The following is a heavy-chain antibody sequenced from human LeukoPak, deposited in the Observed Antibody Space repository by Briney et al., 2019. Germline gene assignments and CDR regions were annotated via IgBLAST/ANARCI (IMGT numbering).Heavy chain of an antibody. V-gene: IGHV3-23*01. D-gene: IGHD4-17*01. J-gene: IGHJ4*02. CDR1: GFTFSSYA. Sequence: GGSLRLSCAASGFTFSSYAMRWVRQAPGKGLEWVSSIIHSGSTIYYADSVKGRFTISRDNSKNTLFLQINSLSAEDTAVYYCARVSLVTTSGSFSDYWGQGTLVTVSS. CDR3: ARVSLVTTSGSFSDY. CDR2: IIHSGSTI.